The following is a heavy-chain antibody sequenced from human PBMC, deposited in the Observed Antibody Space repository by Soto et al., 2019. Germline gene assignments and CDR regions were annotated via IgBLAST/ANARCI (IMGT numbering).Heavy chain of an antibody. V-gene: IGHV3-7*01. D-gene: IGHD6-13*01. CDR1: GFTFSSYW. CDR2: IKQDGSEK. Sequence: GGSLRLSCAASGFTFSSYWMSWVRQAPGKGLEWVANIKQDGSEKYYVDSVKGRFTISRDNAKNSLYLQMNSLRAEDTAVYYCARDRGSSWYYYYGMDVWGQGTTVTVSS. CDR3: ARDRGSSWYYYYGMDV. J-gene: IGHJ6*02.